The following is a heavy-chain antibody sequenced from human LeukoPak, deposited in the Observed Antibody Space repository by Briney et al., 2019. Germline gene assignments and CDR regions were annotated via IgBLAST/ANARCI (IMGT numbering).Heavy chain of an antibody. V-gene: IGHV6-1*01. J-gene: IGHJ6*02. CDR2: TYYRSKWYN. CDR3: ARYGRTSGSLYYYYGMDV. D-gene: IGHD1-26*01. CDR1: GDSVSSNSAA. Sequence: SQTLSLTCAIPGDSVSSNSAAWIWIRQSPSRGLEWLGRTYYRSKWYNDYAVSVKSRITINPDTSKNQFSLQLNSVTPEDTAVYYCARYGRTSGSLYYYYGMDVWGQGTTVTVSS.